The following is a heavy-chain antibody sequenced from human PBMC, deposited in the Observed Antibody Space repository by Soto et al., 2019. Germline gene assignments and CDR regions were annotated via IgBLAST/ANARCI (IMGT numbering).Heavy chain of an antibody. J-gene: IGHJ6*02. CDR2: IYYSGST. CDR1: GGSISSSSYY. Sequence: PEETLSLTCTVSGGSISSSSYYWGWIRQPPGKGLEWIGSIYYSGSTYYNPSLKSRDTISVDTSKNQFSLKLSSVTAVDTAVYYCARSYDFWSGYYIHYYYGMDVWGQGTTVTVSS. D-gene: IGHD3-3*01. CDR3: ARSYDFWSGYYIHYYYGMDV. V-gene: IGHV4-39*01.